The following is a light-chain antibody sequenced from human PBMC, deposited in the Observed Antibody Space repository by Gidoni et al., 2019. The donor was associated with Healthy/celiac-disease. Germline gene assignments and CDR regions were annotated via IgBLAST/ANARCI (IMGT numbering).Light chain of an antibody. J-gene: IGKJ4*01. Sequence: EIVLTQSPATLSLSPGERATLSCRASTSVSSYLPWYQQKPGQAPRLLIYDASNRATGIPARFSGSGSGTDFTLTISSLEPEDFAVYYCQQRSNWLLTFGGGTKVEIK. CDR3: QQRSNWLLT. V-gene: IGKV3-11*01. CDR2: DAS. CDR1: TSVSSY.